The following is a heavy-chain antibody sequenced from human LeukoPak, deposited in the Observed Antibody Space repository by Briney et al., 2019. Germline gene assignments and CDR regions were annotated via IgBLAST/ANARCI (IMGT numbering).Heavy chain of an antibody. D-gene: IGHD2-15*01. V-gene: IGHV3-7*01. CDR1: RLPFSSYW. CDR3: ARDQTPFY. CDR2: IKQDGSEK. J-gene: IGHJ4*02. Sequence: PGGSLRLSCVASRLPFSSYWMNWVRQTPGKGLEWVANIKQDGSEKLYVDSVKGRFTISRDNAKNSMWLQMNSLRDEDTAVYYCARDQTPFYWGQGSLVTVSS.